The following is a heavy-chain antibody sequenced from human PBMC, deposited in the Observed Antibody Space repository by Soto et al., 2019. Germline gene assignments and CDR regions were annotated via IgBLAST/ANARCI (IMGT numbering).Heavy chain of an antibody. Sequence: QVQLVQSGAEVKKPGSSVKVSCKASGGTLSSFTISWVRQAPGQGPEWMGGITPKFATAKYAQKFQGRVTITADEATNTLYMELRSLRSEDTAVYYCARWRGAVTTPGFMGPLDYWGQGTLVTVSS. J-gene: IGHJ4*02. CDR1: GGTLSSFT. CDR2: ITPKFATA. D-gene: IGHD3-3*01. V-gene: IGHV1-69*01. CDR3: ARWRGAVTTPGFMGPLDY.